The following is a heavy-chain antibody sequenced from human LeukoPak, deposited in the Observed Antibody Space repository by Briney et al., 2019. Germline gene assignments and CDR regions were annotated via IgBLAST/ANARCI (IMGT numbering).Heavy chain of an antibody. CDR2: IYTGGT. J-gene: IGHJ4*02. Sequence: SETLSLTCTVSGGSISRYYWSWIRQPAGKGLEWIGRIYTGGTTYNPSPKSRVTMSVDTSKNQFSLKLSSVTAADTAVYYCARSPGAHSDYWGQGTLVTVSS. CDR1: GGSISRYY. V-gene: IGHV4-4*07. CDR3: ARSPGAHSDY.